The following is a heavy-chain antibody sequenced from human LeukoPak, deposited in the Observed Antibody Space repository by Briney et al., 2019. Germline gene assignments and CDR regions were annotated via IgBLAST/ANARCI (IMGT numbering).Heavy chain of an antibody. CDR3: ARDRGVAPFDY. J-gene: IGHJ4*02. Sequence: ASVKVSCKASGYTFTTYGISWVRQAPGQGLEWMGWISGYNGNTNYAQKFQGRVIMTTDTSTTTAYMELRSLRSDDTAVYYRARDRGVAPFDYWGQGTLVTVSS. CDR2: ISGYNGNT. D-gene: IGHD3-3*01. V-gene: IGHV1-18*01. CDR1: GYTFTTYG.